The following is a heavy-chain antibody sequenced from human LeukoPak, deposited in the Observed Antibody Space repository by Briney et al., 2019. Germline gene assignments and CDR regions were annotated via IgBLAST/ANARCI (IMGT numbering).Heavy chain of an antibody. V-gene: IGHV4-39*01. CDR2: IYYSGST. J-gene: IGHJ4*02. CDR1: GGSISSSSYY. CDR3: ASTFTNYFDY. Sequence: SETLSLTRTVSGGSISSSSYYWDWIRRPPGKGLEWIGSIYYSGSTYYNPSLKSRVTMSVDTSKNQFSLKLSSVTAADTAVYYCASTFTNYFDYWGQGTLVTVSS. D-gene: IGHD3-3*01.